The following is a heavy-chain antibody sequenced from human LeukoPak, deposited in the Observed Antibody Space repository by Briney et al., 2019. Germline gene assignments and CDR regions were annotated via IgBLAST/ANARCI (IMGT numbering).Heavy chain of an antibody. J-gene: IGHJ4*02. CDR1: GFTFSAYA. CDR3: AKEPPYYYDSSGYY. Sequence: GTSLRLSCAASGFTFSAYAMHWVRQAPGKGLESVSAISTNGGTTYYADSVKGRFTISRDNSKNTLYLQMNSLRAEDTAVYYCAKEPPYYYDSSGYYWGQGTLVTVSS. V-gene: IGHV3-64*04. CDR2: ISTNGGTT. D-gene: IGHD3-22*01.